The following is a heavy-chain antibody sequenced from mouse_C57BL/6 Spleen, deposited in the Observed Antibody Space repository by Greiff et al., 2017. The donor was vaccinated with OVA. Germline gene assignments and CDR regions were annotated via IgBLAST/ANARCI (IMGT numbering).Heavy chain of an antibody. CDR1: GYAFSSSW. Sequence: VQLQQSGPELVKPGASVKISCKASGYAFSSSWMNWVKQRPGKGLEWIGRIYPGDGDTNYNGKFKGKATLTADKSSSTAYMQLSSLTSEDSAVYFCARSGTHDYWGQGTTLTVSS. J-gene: IGHJ2*01. CDR3: ARSGTHDY. CDR2: IYPGDGDT. V-gene: IGHV1-82*01. D-gene: IGHD4-1*01.